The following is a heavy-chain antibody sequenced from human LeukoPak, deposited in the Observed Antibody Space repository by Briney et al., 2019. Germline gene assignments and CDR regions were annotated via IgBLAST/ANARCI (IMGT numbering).Heavy chain of an antibody. Sequence: SGGSLRLSCAASGFTFSSYSMNWVRQAPGKGLEWVSSIGSSSSYIYYADSVKGRFTISRDNAKDSLYLQMNSLRAEDTAVYYCARDPLMAARPISDGYWGQGTLVTVSS. J-gene: IGHJ4*02. CDR2: IGSSSSYI. V-gene: IGHV3-21*01. D-gene: IGHD6-6*01. CDR1: GFTFSSYS. CDR3: ARDPLMAARPISDGY.